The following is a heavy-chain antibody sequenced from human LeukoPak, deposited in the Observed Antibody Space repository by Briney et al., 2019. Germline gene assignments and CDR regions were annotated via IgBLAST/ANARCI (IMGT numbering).Heavy chain of an antibody. J-gene: IGHJ4*02. Sequence: GSLRLSCAASGFTFTNNWMSWVRQAPGKGLEWVANIKSDGSEKYYLDSVEGRFTISRDNARNIVSLQMDSLRGEDTAVYYCVRALGSPTADHWGQGTLVTVSS. CDR2: IKSDGSEK. D-gene: IGHD3-16*01. V-gene: IGHV3-7*01. CDR3: VRALGSPTADH. CDR1: GFTFTNNW.